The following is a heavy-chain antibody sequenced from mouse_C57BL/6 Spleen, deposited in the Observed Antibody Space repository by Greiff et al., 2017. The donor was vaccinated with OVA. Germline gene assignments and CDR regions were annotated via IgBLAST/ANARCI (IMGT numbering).Heavy chain of an antibody. D-gene: IGHD2-3*01. CDR1: GFTFSDYG. Sequence: EVQLQESGGGLVKPGGSLKLSCAASGFTFSDYGMHWVRQAPEKGLEWVAYISSGSSTIYYADTVKGRFTISRDNAKNTLFLQMTSLRSEDTAMYYCARGDGSYFDYWGQGTTLTVSS. J-gene: IGHJ2*01. CDR3: ARGDGSYFDY. V-gene: IGHV5-17*01. CDR2: ISSGSSTI.